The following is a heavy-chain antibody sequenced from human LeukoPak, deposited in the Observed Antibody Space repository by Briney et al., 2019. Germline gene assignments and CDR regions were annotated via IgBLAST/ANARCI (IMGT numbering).Heavy chain of an antibody. D-gene: IGHD3-22*01. V-gene: IGHV3-30-3*01. Sequence: PGRSLRLSCAASGFTFSSYAMHWVRQAPGKGLEWVAVISYDGSNKYYADSVKGRFTISRDNSKNTLYLQMNSLRAEDTAVYYCASDGGYYSVDYWGQGTLVTVSS. CDR3: ASDGGYYSVDY. J-gene: IGHJ4*02. CDR2: ISYDGSNK. CDR1: GFTFSSYA.